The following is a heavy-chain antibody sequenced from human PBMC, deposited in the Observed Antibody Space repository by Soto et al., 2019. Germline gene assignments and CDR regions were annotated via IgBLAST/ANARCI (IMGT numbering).Heavy chain of an antibody. CDR3: AKILGSGSPYYFDY. CDR1: GFTFSSYS. D-gene: IGHD3-10*01. V-gene: IGHV3-21*01. CDR2: ISSSSSSYI. Sequence: GGSLRLSCAASGFTFSSYSMNWVRQAPGKGLEWVSSISSSSSSYIYYADSVKGRFTISRDNAKNSLYLQMNSLRAEDTAVYYCAKILGSGSPYYFDYWGQGTLVTVS. J-gene: IGHJ4*02.